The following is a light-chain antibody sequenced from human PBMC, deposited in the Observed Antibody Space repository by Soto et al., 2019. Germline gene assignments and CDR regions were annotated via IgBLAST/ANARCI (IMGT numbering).Light chain of an antibody. CDR1: SSNIGAGYD. Sequence: QSVLTQPPSVSGAPGQRVTISCTGSSSNIGAGYDVHWYQQLPGTAPKLLIYGNSNRPSGVPDRFSGSKSGTSASLAITGLRAADAADYSCQSYDSSLSGWVFGGGTKLTVL. CDR3: QSYDSSLSGWV. J-gene: IGLJ3*02. V-gene: IGLV1-40*01. CDR2: GNS.